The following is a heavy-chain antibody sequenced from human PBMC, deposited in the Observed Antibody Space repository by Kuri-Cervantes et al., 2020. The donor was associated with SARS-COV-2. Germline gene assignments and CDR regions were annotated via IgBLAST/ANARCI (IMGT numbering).Heavy chain of an antibody. CDR1: GGSISRYY. CDR2: IYYSGST. J-gene: IGHJ6*02. CDR3: AREGVRYYDSSGYYYDYYYGMDV. V-gene: IGHV4-59*01. D-gene: IGHD3-22*01. Sequence: SETLSLTCSVSGGSISRYYWSWMRQPPGKGLEWIGYIYYSGSTNYNPSLKSRVTISVDTSKNQFSLKLSSVTAADTAVYYCAREGVRYYDSSGYYYDYYYGMDVWGQGTTVTVSS.